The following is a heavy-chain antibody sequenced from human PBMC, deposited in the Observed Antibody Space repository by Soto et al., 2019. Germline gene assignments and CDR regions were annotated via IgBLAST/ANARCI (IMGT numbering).Heavy chain of an antibody. CDR3: ARTCSGGTCSFDY. Sequence: GGSLRLSCAASGFTVSSNYMSWVRQAPGKGLEWVSVIYSGGSTYYADSVKGRFTISRDNSENTLYLQMNSLRTEDTAVYYCARTCSGGTCSFDYWGQGTLVTVSS. CDR1: GFTVSSNY. CDR2: IYSGGST. V-gene: IGHV3-66*01. D-gene: IGHD2-15*01. J-gene: IGHJ4*02.